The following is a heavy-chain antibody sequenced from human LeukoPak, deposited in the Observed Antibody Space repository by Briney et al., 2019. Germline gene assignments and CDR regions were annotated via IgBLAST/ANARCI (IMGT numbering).Heavy chain of an antibody. CDR3: ARQGGIAASDYYYYYMDV. V-gene: IGHV1-18*04. CDR1: GYTFTSYY. Sequence: ASVKVSCKASGYTFTSYYIHWVRQAPGQGLEWMGWISDYNGNTKYAQKLQGRVTLTADTSTNTAYMELRSLRSDDTAVYYCARQGGIAASDYYYYYMDVWGKGTTVTVSS. CDR2: ISDYNGNT. D-gene: IGHD6-13*01. J-gene: IGHJ6*03.